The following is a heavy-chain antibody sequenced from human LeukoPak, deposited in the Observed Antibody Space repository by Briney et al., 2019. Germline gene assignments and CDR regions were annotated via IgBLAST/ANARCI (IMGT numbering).Heavy chain of an antibody. Sequence: GGSLRLSCTASGFNFGSDAKHWVRQAPGKGLEWVAFIWSDGSSDHYADSVKGRFTISRDNFKNTVCLQMNSLRVEDTAVYYCARDPSGSGWSLSDWGQGTPVTVSS. CDR1: GFNFGSDA. CDR2: IWSDGSSD. CDR3: ARDPSGSGWSLSD. V-gene: IGHV3-30*02. J-gene: IGHJ4*02. D-gene: IGHD6-19*01.